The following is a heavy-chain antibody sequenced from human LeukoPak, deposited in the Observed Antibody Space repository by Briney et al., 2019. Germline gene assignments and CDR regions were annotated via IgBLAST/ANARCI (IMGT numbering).Heavy chain of an antibody. J-gene: IGHJ4*02. CDR3: AVWFGELVPFDY. Sequence: GASVKVSCKASGYTFTSYGISWVRQAPGQGLEWMGWISAYNGNTNYAQKLQGRVTMATDTSTSTAYMELRSLRPDDTAVYYCAVWFGELVPFDYWGQGTLVTVSS. D-gene: IGHD3-10*01. V-gene: IGHV1-18*01. CDR2: ISAYNGNT. CDR1: GYTFTSYG.